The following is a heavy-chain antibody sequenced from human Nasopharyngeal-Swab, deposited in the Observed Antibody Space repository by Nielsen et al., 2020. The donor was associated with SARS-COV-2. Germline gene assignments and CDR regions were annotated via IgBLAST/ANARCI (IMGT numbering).Heavy chain of an antibody. D-gene: IGHD3-16*01. CDR2: IHTGSNDI. J-gene: IGHJ4*02. CDR3: LRGIGGLQATDREF. CDR1: GFSFNTYT. Sequence: GGSLRLSYAASGFSFNTYTFNWVRQAPGKGLEWVSFIHTGSNDILYAESVKGRFSISRDDAQSSLHLQMNSLRVEDTAVYYCLRGIGGLQATDREFWGQGTLVTVSS. V-gene: IGHV3-21*06.